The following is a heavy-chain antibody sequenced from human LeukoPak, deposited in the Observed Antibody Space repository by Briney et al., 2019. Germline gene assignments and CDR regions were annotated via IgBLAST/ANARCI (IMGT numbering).Heavy chain of an antibody. D-gene: IGHD4-11*01. CDR1: GFTFSSYA. V-gene: IGHV3-23*01. J-gene: IGHJ4*02. CDR2: ISGSGGST. Sequence: GGSLRLSCAASGFTFSSYAMSWVRQAPGKGLEWVSAISGSGGSTYYADSVKGRFTISRDNSKNTLYLQMNRLRAEDTAVYYCAKVDNSNRVFDYWGQGTLVTVSS. CDR3: AKVDNSNRVFDY.